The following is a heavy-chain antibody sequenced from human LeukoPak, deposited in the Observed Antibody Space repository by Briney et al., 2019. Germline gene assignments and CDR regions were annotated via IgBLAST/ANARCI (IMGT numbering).Heavy chain of an antibody. V-gene: IGHV1-18*01. Sequence: ASVKVSCKASGYTFTSYGISWVRQAPGQGLEWMGWISAYNGNTNYAQKLQGRVTMTTDTSTSTAYMELRSLRSDDTAVYYCARDCSGGSCYGGPAKGRHAFDIWGQGPMVTVSS. J-gene: IGHJ3*02. CDR2: ISAYNGNT. CDR3: ARDCSGGSCYGGPAKGRHAFDI. CDR1: GYTFTSYG. D-gene: IGHD2-15*01.